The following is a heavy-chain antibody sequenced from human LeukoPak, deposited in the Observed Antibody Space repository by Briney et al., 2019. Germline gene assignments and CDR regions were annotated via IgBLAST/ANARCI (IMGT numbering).Heavy chain of an antibody. Sequence: GGSLRLSCAASGFTFSSYAMSWVRQAPGKGLEWVSAISGSGGSTYYADSVKGRFTISRDNYKNTLYLQMNSLRAEDTAVYYCAKDSLMVRGERPYYFDYWGQGTLVTVSS. J-gene: IGHJ4*02. CDR2: ISGSGGST. CDR3: AKDSLMVRGERPYYFDY. D-gene: IGHD3-10*01. CDR1: GFTFSSYA. V-gene: IGHV3-23*01.